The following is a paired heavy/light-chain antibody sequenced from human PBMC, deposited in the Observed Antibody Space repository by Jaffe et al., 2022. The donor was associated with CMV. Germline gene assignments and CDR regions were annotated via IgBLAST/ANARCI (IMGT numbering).Light chain of an antibody. CDR3: QQRSNWPGFT. V-gene: IGKV3-11*01. CDR2: DAS. CDR1: QNVPSY. Sequence: EIVLTQSPATLSLSPGDRATLSCRASQNVPSYLAWYQQKSGQAPRLLIYDASNRATGIPARFSGSGSGTDFTLTISSLEPEDFAVYYCQQRSNWPGFTFGPGTKVEIK. J-gene: IGKJ3*01.
Heavy chain of an antibody. J-gene: IGHJ6*02. D-gene: IGHD5-12*01. V-gene: IGHV3-33*08. CDR2: IWYDGSDK. CDR3: ARGDGGYDMNAHMDV. Sequence: QVQLVESGGGVVQPGRSLRLSCVVSGFTFSSYGMHWVRQAPGKGLEWVAVIWYDGSDKYYADSVKGRFTISRDNSKNTLYLQMDSLRAEDTAVYYCARGDGGYDMNAHMDVWGQGTTVTVSS. CDR1: GFTFSSYG.